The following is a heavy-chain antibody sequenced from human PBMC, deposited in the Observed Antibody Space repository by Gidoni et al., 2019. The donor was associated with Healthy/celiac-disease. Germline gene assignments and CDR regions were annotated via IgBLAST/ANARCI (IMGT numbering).Heavy chain of an antibody. CDR1: GYTFTSYS. CDR2: INPSGGST. J-gene: IGHJ4*02. CDR3: ASYGTYSSSWYYFDY. V-gene: IGHV1-46*01. Sequence: QVQLVQSGAEVKKPGASVKVSCKASGYTFTSYSMHWVRQAPGQGLEWMGIINPSGGSTSYAQKFQGRVTMTRDTSTSTVYMELSSLRSEDTAVYYCASYGTYSSSWYYFDYWGQGTLVTVSS. D-gene: IGHD6-13*01.